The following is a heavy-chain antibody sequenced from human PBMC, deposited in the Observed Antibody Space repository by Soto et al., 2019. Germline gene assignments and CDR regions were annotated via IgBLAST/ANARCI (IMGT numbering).Heavy chain of an antibody. Sequence: QVQLVESGGGVVQPGGSLRLSCAASVSIFKGHGMHWVRQAPGKGLEWVAIIRYDGSDEHYGDSVKGRFTISRDNSKNMLYLQMNSLRAEDTAVYYCARDGVGATTFFGFLDYWGQGTLVTVSS. D-gene: IGHD1-26*01. CDR2: IRYDGSDE. J-gene: IGHJ4*02. CDR1: VSIFKGHG. CDR3: ARDGVGATTFFGFLDY. V-gene: IGHV3-33*08.